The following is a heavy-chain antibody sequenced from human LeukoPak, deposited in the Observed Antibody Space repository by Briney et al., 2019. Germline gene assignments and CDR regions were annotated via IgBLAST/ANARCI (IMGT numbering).Heavy chain of an antibody. D-gene: IGHD6-13*01. V-gene: IGHV5-51*01. CDR1: GYSFTSHW. Sequence: GKSLKISCKGSGYSFTSHWIGWVRQMPGKGLEWMGIIYPDDSDTRYSPSFQGQVTISADKSISTAYVQWSSLKASDIAMYYCARVRHSGTWYVDYWGQGTLVTVSS. CDR3: ARVRHSGTWYVDY. J-gene: IGHJ4*02. CDR2: IYPDDSDT.